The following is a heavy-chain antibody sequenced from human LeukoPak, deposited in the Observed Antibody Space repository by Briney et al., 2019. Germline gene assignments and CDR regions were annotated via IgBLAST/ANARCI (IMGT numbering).Heavy chain of an antibody. CDR2: INSRSSSI. CDR3: AREPNFGDHAFDY. CDR1: GFTFSSYS. J-gene: IGHJ4*02. D-gene: IGHD2-21*02. Sequence: PGGSLRLSCAASGFTFSSYSMNWVRQAPGKGLEWVSYINSRSSSIDYAGSVKGRFTISRDNAKNSLYLQINSLRAEDTAIYYCAREPNFGDHAFDYWGQGTLVTVSS. V-gene: IGHV3-48*01.